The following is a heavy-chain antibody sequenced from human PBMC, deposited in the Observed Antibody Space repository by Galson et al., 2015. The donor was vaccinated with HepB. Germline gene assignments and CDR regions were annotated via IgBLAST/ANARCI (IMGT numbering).Heavy chain of an antibody. CDR2: ISYDGSNK. V-gene: IGHV3-30*04. D-gene: IGHD6-13*01. Sequence: SLRLSCAASGFTFSSYAMHWVRQAPGKGLEWVAVISYDGSNKYYADSVKGRFTISRDNSKNTLYLQMNSLRAEDTAVYYCARDRQQLVRWFDPWGQGTLVTVSS. CDR3: ARDRQQLVRWFDP. CDR1: GFTFSSYA. J-gene: IGHJ5*02.